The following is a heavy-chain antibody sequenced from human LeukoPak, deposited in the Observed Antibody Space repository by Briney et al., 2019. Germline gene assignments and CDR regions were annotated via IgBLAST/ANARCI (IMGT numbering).Heavy chain of an antibody. CDR1: GFTFSSYG. Sequence: GRSLRLSCAASGFTFSSYGMHWVRQAPGKGLEWVAVIWYDGSNKYYADSVKGRFTISRDNSKDTLFLQMNSLRAEDTAVYYCARDYGGNEFDYWGQGTLVTVSS. V-gene: IGHV3-33*01. CDR2: IWYDGSNK. D-gene: IGHD4-23*01. J-gene: IGHJ4*02. CDR3: ARDYGGNEFDY.